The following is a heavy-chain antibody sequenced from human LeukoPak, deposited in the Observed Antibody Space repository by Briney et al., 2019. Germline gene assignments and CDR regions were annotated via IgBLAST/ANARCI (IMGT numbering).Heavy chain of an antibody. V-gene: IGHV4-59*08. J-gene: IGHJ4*02. CDR2: IRYSGNS. D-gene: IGHD5-24*01. CDR1: GGSISPYY. Sequence: PSETLSLTCTVSGGSISPYYWSWIRQPPGKGLEWIGYIRYSGNSNYNPSLESRVTTSIDTSKNQFSLRLSSVTAADTAIYYCARSPIIGGDNYVILYDSWGQGALVTVSS. CDR3: ARSPIIGGDNYVILYDS.